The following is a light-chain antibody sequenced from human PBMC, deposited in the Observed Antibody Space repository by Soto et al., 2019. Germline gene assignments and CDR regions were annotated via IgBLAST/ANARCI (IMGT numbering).Light chain of an antibody. J-gene: IGLJ3*02. V-gene: IGLV2-18*02. CDR3: SSYTSSYTSSHTWV. CDR2: EVS. Sequence: QSALTQPPSVSGSPGQSVTISCTGTSSDVGTYNRVSWFQQPPGTAPKLIIYEVSNRPSGGPDRFSGSKSGNTASLSISGLRAEDEADYYCSSYTSSYTSSHTWVFGGGTKLTVL. CDR1: SSDVGTYNR.